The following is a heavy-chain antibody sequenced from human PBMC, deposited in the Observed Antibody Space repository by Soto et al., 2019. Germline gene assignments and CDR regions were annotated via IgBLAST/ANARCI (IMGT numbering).Heavy chain of an antibody. Sequence: ASVKVSCKASGYTFTGYYMHWVRQAPGQGLEWMGWINPNSGGTNYAQKFQGWVTMTRDTSISTAYMELSRLRSGDTAVYYCAGDATLPYSFTYYGMDVWGQGTTVTVSS. D-gene: IGHD4-4*01. V-gene: IGHV1-2*04. CDR1: GYTFTGYY. CDR2: INPNSGGT. J-gene: IGHJ6*02. CDR3: AGDATLPYSFTYYGMDV.